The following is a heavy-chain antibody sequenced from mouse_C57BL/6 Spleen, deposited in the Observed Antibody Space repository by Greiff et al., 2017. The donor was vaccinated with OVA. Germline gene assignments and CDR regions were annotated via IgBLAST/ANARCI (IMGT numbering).Heavy chain of an antibody. V-gene: IGHV1-82*01. Sequence: VQLQQSGPELVKPGASVKISCKASGYAFSSSWMNWVKQRPGKGLEWIGRIYPGDGDTNYNGKFKGKATLTADKSSSTAYMQLSSLTSEDSAVYFGARWVYYDYDEGFAYWGQGTLVTVSA. J-gene: IGHJ3*01. D-gene: IGHD2-4*01. CDR1: GYAFSSSW. CDR2: IYPGDGDT. CDR3: ARWVYYDYDEGFAY.